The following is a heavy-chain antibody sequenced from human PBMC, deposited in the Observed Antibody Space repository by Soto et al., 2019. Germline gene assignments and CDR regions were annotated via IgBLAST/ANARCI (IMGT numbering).Heavy chain of an antibody. J-gene: IGHJ4*02. CDR2: ISAYNGNT. CDR3: AXXPPPPDY. Sequence: QVQLVQSGAEVKKPGASVKVSCKXSGYXFASYAISWMRQAPGQGLEWMGWISAYNGNTNYAQKLQGRVTMTTDTSXSTXXXXXXXXXXXXXXXXXXAXXPPPPDYWGQGTLVTVSS. CDR1: GYXFASYA. V-gene: IGHV1-18*01.